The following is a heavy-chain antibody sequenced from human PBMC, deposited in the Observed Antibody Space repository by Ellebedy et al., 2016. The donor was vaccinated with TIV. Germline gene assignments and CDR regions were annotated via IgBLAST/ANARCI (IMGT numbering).Heavy chain of an antibody. CDR1: GVTFSSYW. CDR2: INSDGSST. CDR3: ARDVEAQYIFDY. J-gene: IGHJ4*02. Sequence: PGGSLRLSCAASGVTFSSYWMHWVRQAPGKGLVWVSRINSDGSSTSYADSVKGRFTISRDNAKHTLYLQMNSLRAEDTAVYYCARDVEAQYIFDYWGQGTLVTVSS. V-gene: IGHV3-74*01. D-gene: IGHD1-1*01.